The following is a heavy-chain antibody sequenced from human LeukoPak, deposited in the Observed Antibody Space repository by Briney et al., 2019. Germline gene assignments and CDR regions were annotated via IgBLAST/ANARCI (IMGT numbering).Heavy chain of an antibody. CDR3: ARDLWFGELSPSTSGY. CDR2: INSSSSYI. CDR1: GFTFSSYA. V-gene: IGHV3-21*01. J-gene: IGHJ4*02. D-gene: IGHD3-10*01. Sequence: NPGGALRLSCSASGFTFSSYAMSWVRQAPGRGLELVSSINSSSSYIYYADSVKGRFTISRDNAKNSLYLQMNSLRAEDTAVYYCARDLWFGELSPSTSGYWGQGTLVTVSS.